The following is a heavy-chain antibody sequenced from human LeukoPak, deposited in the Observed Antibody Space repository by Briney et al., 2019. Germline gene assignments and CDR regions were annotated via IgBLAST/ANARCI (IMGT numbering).Heavy chain of an antibody. J-gene: IGHJ4*02. D-gene: IGHD1-7*01. CDR1: GYSFTSYW. CDR2: IYPGDSDT. Sequence: GASLKISCKGSGYSFTSYWIGWVRQMPGKGLEWMGIIYPGDSDTRYSPSFQGQVTISADKSISTAYLHWSSLKASDTAMYYCARSSDPAGTASFDYWGQGTLVTVCS. CDR3: ARSSDPAGTASFDY. V-gene: IGHV5-51*01.